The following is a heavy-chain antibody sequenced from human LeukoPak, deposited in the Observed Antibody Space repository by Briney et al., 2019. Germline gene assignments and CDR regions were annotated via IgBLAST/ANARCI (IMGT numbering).Heavy chain of an antibody. CDR2: IPWNSVNR. J-gene: IGHJ5*01. Sequence: TLSLTCTVSGGSISSYYWSWIRQPPGKGLEWVSGIPWNSVNRDYADSVKGRFTISRDNAKNSLYLEMTSLRAEDTALYYCARRALYTGSLDFWGQGTLVSVSS. CDR1: GGSISSYY. V-gene: IGHV3-9*01. CDR3: ARRALYTGSLDF. D-gene: IGHD1-26*01.